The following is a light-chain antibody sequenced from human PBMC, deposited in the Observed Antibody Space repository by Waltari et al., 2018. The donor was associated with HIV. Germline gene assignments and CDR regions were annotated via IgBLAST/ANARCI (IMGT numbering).Light chain of an antibody. J-gene: IGKJ4*01. CDR1: QSVLWSSNNKNY. CDR3: QQFYDTPLT. Sequence: DIEMTQSPDSLAVSLGESATIHCKSSQSVLWSSNNKNYLAWYQQKPGQPPSLLIYWASTRESGVPDRFSGSGSGTDFTLTISSLQTEDVAVYFCQQFYDTPLTFGGGTKVDI. V-gene: IGKV4-1*01. CDR2: WAS.